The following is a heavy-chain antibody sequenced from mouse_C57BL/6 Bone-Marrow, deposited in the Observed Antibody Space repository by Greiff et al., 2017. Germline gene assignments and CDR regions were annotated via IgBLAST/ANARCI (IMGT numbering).Heavy chain of an antibody. CDR3: AGGYDYYRAY. CDR2: IDPKSGGT. CDR1: GYTFTSYW. V-gene: IGHV1-72*01. Sequence: QVQLQQPGAELVKPGASVKLSCKASGYTFTSYWMHWVKPRPGRGLEWIGRIDPKSGGTKYNEKFKSKATLSVDKPSSTAYIQLSSLTSEAAAVYDCAGGYDYYRAYWGQGTLVTVSA. J-gene: IGHJ3*01. D-gene: IGHD2-4*01.